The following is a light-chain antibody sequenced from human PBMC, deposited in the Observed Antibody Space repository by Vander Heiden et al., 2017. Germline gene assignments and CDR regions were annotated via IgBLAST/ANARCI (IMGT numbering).Light chain of an antibody. CDR2: KAS. CDR3: QQYNTYLWT. Sequence: DFQMTQSPSTLSASVGDRVTITCRASQSIGSWVAWYQQKPGKAPKLLIYKASNLESGVPSRFSGSGSGTEFTLTISSLQPDDPATYFCQQYNTYLWTFGQGTKVEFK. J-gene: IGKJ1*01. CDR1: QSIGSW. V-gene: IGKV1-5*03.